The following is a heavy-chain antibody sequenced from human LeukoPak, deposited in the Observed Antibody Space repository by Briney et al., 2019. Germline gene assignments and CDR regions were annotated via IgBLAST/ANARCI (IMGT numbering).Heavy chain of an antibody. CDR2: ISSSGSTI. Sequence: GGSLRLSCAASGLTFSDYYMSWIRQAPGKGREWVSYISSSGSTIYYADSVKGRFTISRDNAKSSLYLQMNSLRAEDTAVYYCTRFNYYDSSGFYYFDYWGQGTLVTVSS. CDR3: TRFNYYDSSGFYYFDY. D-gene: IGHD3-22*01. J-gene: IGHJ4*02. CDR1: GLTFSDYY. V-gene: IGHV3-11*04.